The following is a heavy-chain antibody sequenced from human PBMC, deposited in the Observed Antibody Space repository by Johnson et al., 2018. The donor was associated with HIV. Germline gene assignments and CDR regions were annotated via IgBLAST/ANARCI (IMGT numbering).Heavy chain of an antibody. CDR3: ARDYQGIYDSTLRGGAFDI. D-gene: IGHD3-22*01. J-gene: IGHJ3*02. CDR2: ITSKTHGETT. Sequence: VQLVESGGGVVQLGGSLRLSCAASGFIFSNAWMHWVRQAPGKGLEWVGRITSKTHGETTDYAAPVKCSFSISRDDSKNTLYLQLNSLRAEDTAVYYCARDYQGIYDSTLRGGAFDIWGQGTMVTVSS. V-gene: IGHV3-15*01. CDR1: GFIFSNAW.